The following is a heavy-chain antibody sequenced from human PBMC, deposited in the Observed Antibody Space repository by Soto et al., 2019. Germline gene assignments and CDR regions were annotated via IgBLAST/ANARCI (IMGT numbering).Heavy chain of an antibody. V-gene: IGHV1-46*01. J-gene: IGHJ4*02. CDR3: ARAPRGGVIIVITSAQIDY. CDR1: GYAFTDHY. CDR2: ISPDGGST. D-gene: IGHD3-3*01. Sequence: QVQLVQSGAEVKKPGASVKVSCNASGYAFTDHYIHWVRQAPGQGLEWMGLISPDGGSTRHSQKFQARITMTRDTSTSTVYMELSSLRSEDTAVYYCARAPRGGVIIVITSAQIDYWGQGTLVTVSS.